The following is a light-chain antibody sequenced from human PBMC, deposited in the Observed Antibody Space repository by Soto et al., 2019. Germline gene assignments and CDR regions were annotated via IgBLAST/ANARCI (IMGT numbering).Light chain of an antibody. V-gene: IGKV1-12*01. CDR2: AAS. CDR1: QLISSW. Sequence: IQITQSPSSVSASIGDTVTITCRASQLISSWLAWYQQKPGKAPKLLIYAASSLQSGVPSRFSGSGSGTDFTLTISSLQPEDFATYYCQQANSFPLTFGGGTKVDIK. J-gene: IGKJ4*01. CDR3: QQANSFPLT.